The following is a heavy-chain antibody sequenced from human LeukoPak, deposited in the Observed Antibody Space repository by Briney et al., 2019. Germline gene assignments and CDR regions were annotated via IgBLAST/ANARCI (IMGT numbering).Heavy chain of an antibody. CDR2: IIPIFGTA. V-gene: IGHV1-69*05. CDR3: ARETRPSHYYDSSGYYAY. J-gene: IGHJ4*02. D-gene: IGHD3-22*01. Sequence: SVKVSCKASGGTFSSYAISWVRQAPGQGLEWMGGIIPIFGTANYAQKFQGRVTITTDESTSTAYMELSSLRSEDTAVYYCARETRPSHYYDSSGYYAYWGQGTLVTVSS. CDR1: GGTFSSYA.